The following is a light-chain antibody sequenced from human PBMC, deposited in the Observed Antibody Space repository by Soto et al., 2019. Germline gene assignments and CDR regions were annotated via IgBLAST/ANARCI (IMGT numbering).Light chain of an antibody. CDR2: DVS. CDR1: SSDVGGYIY. CDR3: CSYARSYTPDVV. V-gene: IGLV2-11*01. Sequence: QSALTQPRSVSGSPGQSVTISCTGTSSDVGGYIYVSWYQQHPGKAPKLMIYDVSKRPSGVPDRFSGSKSGNTASLTISGLQAEDEADYYCCSYARSYTPDVVFGGGTKLTVL. J-gene: IGLJ2*01.